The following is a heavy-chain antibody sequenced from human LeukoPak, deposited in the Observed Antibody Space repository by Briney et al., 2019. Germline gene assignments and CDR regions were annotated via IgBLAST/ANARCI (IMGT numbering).Heavy chain of an antibody. D-gene: IGHD3-10*01. Sequence: PSETLSLTCAVYGGSFSNFYWTWIRQPPGQGLEWIGEINHSGSTNYNPSLKSRVTISIDTSKNQFSLKVTSVTAADTAVYYCARDFKNYYGSGSYEYYYYYMDVWGKGTTVTVSS. V-gene: IGHV4-34*01. CDR2: INHSGST. CDR3: ARDFKNYYGSGSYEYYYYYMDV. CDR1: GGSFSNFY. J-gene: IGHJ6*03.